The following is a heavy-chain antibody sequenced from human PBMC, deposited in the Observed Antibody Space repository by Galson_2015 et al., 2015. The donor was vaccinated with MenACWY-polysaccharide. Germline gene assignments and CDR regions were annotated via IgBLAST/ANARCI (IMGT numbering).Heavy chain of an antibody. CDR3: ARGHYGLDV. V-gene: IGHV3-11*01. CDR2: ISKSGDSI. J-gene: IGHJ6*02. Sequence: SLRLSCAASGFSLGAWYMSWIRQAPGKGLEWLSYISKSGDSIYYGDSVKGRFAISRDHAKNSVYLQLNNLEVEDTAIYYCARGHYGLDVWGQGTTVTVSS. CDR1: GFSLGAWY.